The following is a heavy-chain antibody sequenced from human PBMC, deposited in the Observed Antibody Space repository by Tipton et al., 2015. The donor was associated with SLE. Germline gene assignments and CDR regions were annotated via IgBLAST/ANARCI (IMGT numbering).Heavy chain of an antibody. V-gene: IGHV3-53*01. D-gene: IGHD1-26*01. Sequence: SLRLSCAASGFTVSSNYMSWVRQAPGKGLEWVSVIYSGGGTYYADSVKGRFTISRDNSKNTLYLQMNSLRAEDTAVYYCARDKGVGAYDAFDIWGQGTMVTVSS. J-gene: IGHJ3*02. CDR3: ARDKGVGAYDAFDI. CDR2: IYSGGGT. CDR1: GFTVSSNY.